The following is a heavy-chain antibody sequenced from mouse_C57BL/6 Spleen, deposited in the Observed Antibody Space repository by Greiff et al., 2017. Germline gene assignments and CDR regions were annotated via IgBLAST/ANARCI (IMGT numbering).Heavy chain of an antibody. Sequence: VQLQQSGPELVKPGASVKMSCKASGYTFTDYNMHWVKQSPGKSLEWIGYINPNNGGTSYNQKFKGKATLTVNKSSSTAYMQLRSLTSEDSAVYYCVGSSYAWFGGWGKGALVTVS. CDR3: VGSSYAWFGG. J-gene: IGHJ3*01. D-gene: IGHD1-1*01. CDR2: INPNNGGT. V-gene: IGHV1-22*01. CDR1: GYTFTDYN.